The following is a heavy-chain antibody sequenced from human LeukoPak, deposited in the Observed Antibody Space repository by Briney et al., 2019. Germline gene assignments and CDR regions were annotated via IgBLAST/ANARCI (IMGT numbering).Heavy chain of an antibody. V-gene: IGHV4-34*01. CDR2: INHSGST. J-gene: IGHJ6*03. CDR1: GGSFSGYY. CDR3: ARRSYFYYYYYYMDV. Sequence: SETLSLTCAVYGGSFSGYYWSWIRQPPGKGLEWIGEINHSGSTNYNPSLKSRVTMSVDTSKNQFSLKLSSVTAADTAVYYCARRSYFYYYYYYMDVWGKGTPVTVSS. D-gene: IGHD1-26*01.